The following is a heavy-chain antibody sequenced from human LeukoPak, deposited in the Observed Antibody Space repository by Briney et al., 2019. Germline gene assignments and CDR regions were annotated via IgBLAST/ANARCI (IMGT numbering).Heavy chain of an antibody. V-gene: IGHV3-23*01. CDR3: ARVWGAGDAFDI. Sequence: PGGSLRLSCAASGFTFSSYAMSWVCQAPGKGLEWVSAISGSGGSTYYADSVKGRFTISRDNSKNTLYLQMNSLRAEDTAVYYCARVWGAGDAFDIWGQGTMVTVSS. D-gene: IGHD3-16*01. CDR2: ISGSGGST. CDR1: GFTFSSYA. J-gene: IGHJ3*02.